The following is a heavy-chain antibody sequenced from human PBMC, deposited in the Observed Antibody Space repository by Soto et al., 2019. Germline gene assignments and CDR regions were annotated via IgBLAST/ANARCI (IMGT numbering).Heavy chain of an antibody. Sequence: GGSLRLSCAASGFTFSSYAMHWVRQAPGKGLEWVAVISYDGSNKYYADSVKGRFTISRDNSKNTLYLQMNSLRAEDTAVYYCARDYYYDSSGYYPLAVWGQGTTVTVSS. J-gene: IGHJ6*02. V-gene: IGHV3-30-3*01. CDR2: ISYDGSNK. CDR3: ARDYYYDSSGYYPLAV. CDR1: GFTFSSYA. D-gene: IGHD3-22*01.